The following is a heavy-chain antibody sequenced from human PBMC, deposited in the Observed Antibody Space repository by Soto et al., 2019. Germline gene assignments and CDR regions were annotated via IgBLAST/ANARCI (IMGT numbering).Heavy chain of an antibody. CDR1: GYIFVNFG. D-gene: IGHD3-9*01. J-gene: IGHJ6*02. V-gene: IGHV1-18*01. CDR3: AMVHNYGIPTPPDV. Sequence: QVQLVQSGDEVRKPGSSVKVSCKSSGYIFVNFGLAWVRQAPGQELEWMGWIIPYSGNTHYAIKVQGRLTMTTDTSTSSAYMDLGRLTSDGTAWYYWAMVHNYGIPTPPDVWRQATTVT. CDR2: IIPYSGNT.